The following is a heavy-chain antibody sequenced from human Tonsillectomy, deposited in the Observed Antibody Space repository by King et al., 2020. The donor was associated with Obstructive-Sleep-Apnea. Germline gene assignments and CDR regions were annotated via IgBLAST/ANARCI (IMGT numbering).Heavy chain of an antibody. CDR1: GYSFTSYW. CDR3: ARRRGYTYANWFDP. D-gene: IGHD5-18*01. V-gene: IGHV5-10-1*03. Sequence: VQLVESGAEVKKPGESLGISCKGFGYSFTSYWITWVRQMPGKGLEWMGRIDPSDSYTNYSPSFQGHVTISVDKSISTAYLQWSSLKASDTAMYYCARRRGYTYANWFDPGGKGTLVTVSA. CDR2: IDPSDSYT. J-gene: IGHJ5*02.